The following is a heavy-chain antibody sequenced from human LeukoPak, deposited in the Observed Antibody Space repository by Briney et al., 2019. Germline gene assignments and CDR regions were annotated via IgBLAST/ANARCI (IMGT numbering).Heavy chain of an antibody. CDR2: IWYDGSNK. Sequence: GGSLRLSCAASGFTFSSYGMHWVRQAPGKGLEWVAVIWYDGSNKYYADSVKGRFTISRDNSKNTLYLQMNSLRAEDTAVYYCARDFRAYYYGSGSYSGAFDIWGQGTMVTVSS. CDR1: GFTFSSYG. J-gene: IGHJ3*02. CDR3: ARDFRAYYYGSGSYSGAFDI. V-gene: IGHV3-33*01. D-gene: IGHD3-10*01.